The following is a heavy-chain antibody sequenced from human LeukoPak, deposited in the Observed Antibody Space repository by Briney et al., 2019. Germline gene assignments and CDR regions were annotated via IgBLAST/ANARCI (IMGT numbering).Heavy chain of an antibody. CDR2: IIPIFGTA. V-gene: IGHV1-69*13. Sequence: GASVKVSCKASGGTFSSYAISWVRQAPGQGLEWMGGIIPIFGTANYAQKFQGRVTITADESTSTAYMELSSLRSEDTAVYYRASDQNSVTAIDWGQGTLVTVSS. CDR3: ASDQNSVTAID. J-gene: IGHJ4*02. CDR1: GGTFSSYA. D-gene: IGHD2-21*02.